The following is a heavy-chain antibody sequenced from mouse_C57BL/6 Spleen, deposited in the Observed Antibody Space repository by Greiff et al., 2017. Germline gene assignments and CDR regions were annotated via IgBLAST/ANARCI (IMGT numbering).Heavy chain of an antibody. CDR1: GYTFTSYW. Sequence: VQLQQPGAELVRPGSSVKLSCKASGYTFTSYWMDWVKQRPGQGLEWIGNIYPSDSETHYNQKFKDKATLTVDKSSSTAYMQLSSLTSEDSAVDYCARGLSLDYWGQGTTLTVSS. J-gene: IGHJ2*01. CDR3: ARGLSLDY. V-gene: IGHV1-61*01. CDR2: IYPSDSET. D-gene: IGHD1-1*02.